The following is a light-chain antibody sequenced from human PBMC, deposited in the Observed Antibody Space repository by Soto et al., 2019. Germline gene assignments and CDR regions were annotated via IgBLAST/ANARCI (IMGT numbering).Light chain of an antibody. CDR1: SSNIGAGYD. V-gene: IGLV1-40*01. Sequence: QSVLTQPPSVSGAPGQRVTISCTGSSSNIGAGYDVHWYQQLPGTAPKLLIYGNNNRPSGVPDRFSGSKSGTSASLAITGLQAEDEADYYCQSYDSSLSCVFVTGTKVTVL. J-gene: IGLJ1*01. CDR3: QSYDSSLSCV. CDR2: GNN.